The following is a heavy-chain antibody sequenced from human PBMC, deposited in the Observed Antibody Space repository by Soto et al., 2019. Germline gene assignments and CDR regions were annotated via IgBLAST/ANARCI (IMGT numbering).Heavy chain of an antibody. CDR3: ARDGWLQFVMDY. V-gene: IGHV3-48*02. Sequence: XGSLRLSCSASGFTFSSYSMNWVRQAPGKGLDWVSYISSSGSTIYYADSVKGRFTISRDNAKNSLYLQMNSLRDEDTAVYYCARDGWLQFVMDYWGQGTLVTVSS. D-gene: IGHD5-12*01. CDR2: ISSSGSTI. CDR1: GFTFSSYS. J-gene: IGHJ4*02.